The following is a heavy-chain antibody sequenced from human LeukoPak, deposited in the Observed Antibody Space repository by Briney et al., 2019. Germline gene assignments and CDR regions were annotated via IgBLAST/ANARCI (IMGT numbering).Heavy chain of an antibody. J-gene: IGHJ4*02. CDR2: IYYSGST. CDR1: GGSIGTYY. Sequence: SETLSLTCTVSGGSIGTYYWSWIRQPPGKGLEWIGYIYYSGSTNYNSSPKSRVTISLDTSKNQFSLKLSSVTAADTAVYYCARHGTYNSGWHHFDYWGQGTLVTVSS. CDR3: ARHGTYNSGWHHFDY. V-gene: IGHV4-59*08. D-gene: IGHD6-19*01.